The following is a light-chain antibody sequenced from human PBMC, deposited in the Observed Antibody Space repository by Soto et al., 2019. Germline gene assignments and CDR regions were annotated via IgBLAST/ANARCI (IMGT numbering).Light chain of an antibody. Sequence: QLVLTQSPSASASLGASVKLTCTLSSGHSSYAIAWHQQQPEKGPRYLMKLNSDGSHSKGDGIPDRFSGSSSGAEHYLTISSLQSEDEADYYCQTWGTGVPVFGGGTKVTVL. CDR3: QTWGTGVPV. CDR1: SGHSSYA. J-gene: IGLJ2*01. CDR2: LNSDGSH. V-gene: IGLV4-69*01.